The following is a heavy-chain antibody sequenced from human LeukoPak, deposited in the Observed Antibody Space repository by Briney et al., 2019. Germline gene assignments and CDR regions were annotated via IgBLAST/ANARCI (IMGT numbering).Heavy chain of an antibody. D-gene: IGHD3-3*01. CDR3: TTRASYYDFWKTDY. Sequence: GGSLRLSCAASGFTFNKAWMSWVRQAPGKGLEWVGRIKSKTDGGATDYAAPVKGRFTISRDDSKNTLYLQMNSLKTEDTAVYYCTTRASYYDFWKTDYWGQGTLVTVSS. V-gene: IGHV3-15*01. J-gene: IGHJ4*02. CDR2: IKSKTDGGAT. CDR1: GFTFNKAW.